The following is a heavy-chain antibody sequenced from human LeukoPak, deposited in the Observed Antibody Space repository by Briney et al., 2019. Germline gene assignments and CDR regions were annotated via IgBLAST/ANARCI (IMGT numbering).Heavy chain of an antibody. D-gene: IGHD3-10*01. CDR1: GGSIRNYY. J-gene: IGHJ3*02. Sequence: PSETLSLTCSVSGGSIRNYYWSWIRQPPGKGLEWIGYIYYSGSTNYNPSLRSRVTISVDSSKNQFSLKLTSVTAADTAVYYCAKSNGYGLVDIWGQGTMVTVSS. CDR3: AKSNGYGLVDI. CDR2: IYYSGST. V-gene: IGHV4-59*12.